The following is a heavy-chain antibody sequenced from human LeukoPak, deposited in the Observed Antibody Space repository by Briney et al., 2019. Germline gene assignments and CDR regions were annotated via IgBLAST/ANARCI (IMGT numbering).Heavy chain of an antibody. CDR1: GFTFSNYA. J-gene: IGHJ4*02. CDR3: ARGPSGYHNT. V-gene: IGHV3-23*01. Sequence: HPGGSLRLSCAASGFTFSNYAMSWVRQAPGKGLEWVSAISGSGDNTYYADSVKGRFTVSRDNSKNTPYVQMNSLRAEDTAVYYCARGPSGYHNTGGQGTLVTVSS. D-gene: IGHD5-12*01. CDR2: ISGSGDNT.